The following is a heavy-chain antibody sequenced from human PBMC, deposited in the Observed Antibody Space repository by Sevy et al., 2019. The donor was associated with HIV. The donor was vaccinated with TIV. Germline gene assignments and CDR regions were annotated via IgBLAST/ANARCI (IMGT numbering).Heavy chain of an antibody. CDR2: IYSGGST. CDR1: GFTVSSNY. Sequence: GGSLRLSCAASGFTVSSNYMSWVRHAPGKGLEWVSVIYSGGSTYYADSVKGRFTISRDNSKNTLYLQMNSLRAEDTAVYYCARYLTRYYYYYYGMDVWGQGTTVTVSS. CDR3: ARYLTRYYYYYYGMDV. J-gene: IGHJ6*02. D-gene: IGHD3-3*01. V-gene: IGHV3-53*01.